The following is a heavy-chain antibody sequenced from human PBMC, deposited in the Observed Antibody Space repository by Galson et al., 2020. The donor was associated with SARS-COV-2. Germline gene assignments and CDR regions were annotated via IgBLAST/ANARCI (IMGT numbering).Heavy chain of an antibody. CDR3: ARVFIPAPAYYDYVWGNYLFDY. J-gene: IGHJ4*02. CDR1: GYTFTSYG. V-gene: IGHV1-18*01. D-gene: IGHD3-16*01. CDR2: LSAYNDNT. Sequence: ASVQVSCKASGYTFTSYGIRWVRQAPGPELEWMGWLSAYNDNTHYAQNLQGRVTMTTDTSTSTAYMELRSLRSDDTAVYYCARVFIPAPAYYDYVWGNYLFDYWGQGTLVTVSS.